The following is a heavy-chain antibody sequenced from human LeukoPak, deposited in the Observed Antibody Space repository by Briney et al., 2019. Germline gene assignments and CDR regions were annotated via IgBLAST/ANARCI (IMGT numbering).Heavy chain of an antibody. CDR1: GGSISSYY. J-gene: IGHJ4*02. D-gene: IGHD3-3*01. CDR2: IYHSGST. CDR3: ARKEWLFGRDVVY. V-gene: IGHV4-59*12. Sequence: PSETLSLTCTVSGGSISSYYWSWIRQPPGKGLEWIGYIYHSGSTYYNPSLKSRVTISVDRSKNQFSLKLSSVTAADTAVYYCARKEWLFGRDVVYWGQGTLVTVSS.